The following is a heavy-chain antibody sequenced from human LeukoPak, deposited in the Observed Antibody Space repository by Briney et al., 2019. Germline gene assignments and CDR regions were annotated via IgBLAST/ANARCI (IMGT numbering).Heavy chain of an antibody. Sequence: GGSLRLSCAASGFAFSSYAMTWVRQAPGRGLEWVSAISGSGGSTYYADSVKGRFTISRDNSKNTLYLQMNSLRAEDTAVYYCAKGWGNRFHVAFDIWGQGTMVTVSS. CDR2: ISGSGGST. J-gene: IGHJ3*02. CDR3: AKGWGNRFHVAFDI. D-gene: IGHD3-16*01. CDR1: GFAFSSYA. V-gene: IGHV3-23*01.